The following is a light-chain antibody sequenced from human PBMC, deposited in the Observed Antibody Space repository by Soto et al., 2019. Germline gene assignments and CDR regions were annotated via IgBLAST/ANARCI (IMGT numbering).Light chain of an antibody. Sequence: QAVVTQPPSASGTPGQRVTISCSGSSSNIGSNTVNWYQQLPGTAPKLLMYGNSQRPSGVPDRFSGSKSGTSASLAISGLPSEDEAAYYCAAWDDSLSGFYVFGTGTKLTVL. V-gene: IGLV1-44*01. CDR2: GNS. CDR3: AAWDDSLSGFYV. J-gene: IGLJ1*01. CDR1: SSNIGSNT.